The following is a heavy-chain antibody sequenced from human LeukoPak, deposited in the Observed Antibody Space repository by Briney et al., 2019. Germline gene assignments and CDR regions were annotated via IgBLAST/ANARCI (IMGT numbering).Heavy chain of an antibody. CDR2: IYTSGST. CDR3: ARAEISYSSSWYGFDY. CDR1: GGSISSYY. D-gene: IGHD6-13*01. Sequence: PSETLSLTCTVSGGSISSYYWSWIRQPAGKGLEWIGRIYTSGSTNYNPSLKSRVTMSVDTSKNQFSLKLSSVTAADTAVYYCARAEISYSSSWYGFDYWSEGSLVTVSS. V-gene: IGHV4-4*07. J-gene: IGHJ4*02.